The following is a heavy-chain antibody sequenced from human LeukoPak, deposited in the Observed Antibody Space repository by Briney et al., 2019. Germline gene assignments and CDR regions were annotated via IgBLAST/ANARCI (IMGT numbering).Heavy chain of an antibody. D-gene: IGHD6-13*01. Sequence: SETLSLTRTVSGGSISSYYWSWIRQPPGKGLEWIGYIYTSGSTNYNPSLKSRVTISVDTSKNQFSLKLSSVTAADTAVYYCARQKHIAAAGIRWFDPWGQGTLVTVSS. CDR2: IYTSGST. J-gene: IGHJ5*02. CDR3: ARQKHIAAAGIRWFDP. CDR1: GGSISSYY. V-gene: IGHV4-4*09.